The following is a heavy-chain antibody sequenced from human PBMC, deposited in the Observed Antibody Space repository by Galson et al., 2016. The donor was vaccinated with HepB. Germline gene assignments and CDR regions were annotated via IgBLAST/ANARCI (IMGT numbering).Heavy chain of an antibody. CDR1: GGSINSGGYS. CDR2: IYYSGAT. V-gene: IGHV4-30-2*01. J-gene: IGHJ6*02. CDR3: ARGAPGDYYYGMDV. Sequence: TLSLTCAVSGGSINSGGYSWSWIRQPPGKGLEYIGYIYYSGATYYNPSPKSRVTISVDRAKNQVSLTLSSVTAADTAVYYCARGAPGDYYYGMDVWGQGTTVTVSS.